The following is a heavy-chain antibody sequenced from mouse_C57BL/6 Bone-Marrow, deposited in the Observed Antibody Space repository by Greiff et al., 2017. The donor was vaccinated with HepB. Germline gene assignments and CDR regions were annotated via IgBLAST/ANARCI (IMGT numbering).Heavy chain of an antibody. V-gene: IGHV1-54*01. J-gene: IGHJ2*01. D-gene: IGHD1-1*01. Sequence: VQLQQSGAELVRPGTSVKVSCKASGYAFTNYLIEWVKQRPGQGLEWIGVINPGSGGTNYNEKFKGKATLTADKSSSTAYMQLSSLTSEDSAVYFGARAPITTVVPFDYWGQGTTLTVSS. CDR3: ARAPITTVVPFDY. CDR2: INPGSGGT. CDR1: GYAFTNYL.